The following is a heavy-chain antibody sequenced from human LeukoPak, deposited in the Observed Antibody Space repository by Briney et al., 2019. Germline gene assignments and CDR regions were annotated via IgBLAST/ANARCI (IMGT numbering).Heavy chain of an antibody. CDR2: IYTSGST. Sequence: SETLSLTCTVSGGSISSYYWSWIRQPAGKGLEWIGRIYTSGSTNYNPSLKSRVTMSVDTSKNQFSLKLSSVTAADTAVYYCARSYSSSWYILGYFDYWGRGTLVTVSS. J-gene: IGHJ4*02. V-gene: IGHV4-4*07. CDR3: ARSYSSSWYILGYFDY. CDR1: GGSISSYY. D-gene: IGHD6-13*01.